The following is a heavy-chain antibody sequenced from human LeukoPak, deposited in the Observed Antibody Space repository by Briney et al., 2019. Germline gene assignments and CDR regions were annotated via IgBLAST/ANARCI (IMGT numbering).Heavy chain of an antibody. CDR3: ARATYYDYVWGSYRYSYYFDY. Sequence: SETLSLTCTVSGGSISSYYWSWIRQPPGKGLEWIGEINHSGSTNYNPSLKSRVTISVGTSKNQFSLKLSSVTAADTAVYYCARATYYDYVWGSYRYSYYFDYWGQGTLVTVSS. J-gene: IGHJ4*02. D-gene: IGHD3-16*02. CDR1: GGSISSYY. CDR2: INHSGST. V-gene: IGHV4-34*01.